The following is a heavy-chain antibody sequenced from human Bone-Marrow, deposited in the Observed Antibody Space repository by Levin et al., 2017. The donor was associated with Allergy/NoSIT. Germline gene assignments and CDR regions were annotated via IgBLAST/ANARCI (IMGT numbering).Heavy chain of an antibody. CDR3: AKDPSPSDF. Sequence: SCTASGFTFTKYAMNWVRQGPGKGLEWVSSISSSGGDTYYADSVRGRFTISRDNSKNTMYLQMNSLRGDDTAVYYCAKDPSPSDFWGQGTLVTVSS. CDR2: ISSSGGDT. V-gene: IGHV3-23*01. J-gene: IGHJ4*02. CDR1: GFTFTKYA.